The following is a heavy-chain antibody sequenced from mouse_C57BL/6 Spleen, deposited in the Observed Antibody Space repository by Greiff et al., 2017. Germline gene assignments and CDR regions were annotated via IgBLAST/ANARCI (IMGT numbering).Heavy chain of an antibody. V-gene: IGHV1-82*01. CDR1: GYAFSSSW. D-gene: IGHD1-1*01. Sequence: QVQLQQSGPELVKPGASVKISCKASGYAFSSSWMNWVKQRPGKGLEWIGRIYPGDGDTNYNGKFKGKATLTAYKSSSTAYMQLSSLTSEDSAVYFCARSPLITTVFDYWGQGTTLTVSS. CDR2: IYPGDGDT. CDR3: ARSPLITTVFDY. J-gene: IGHJ2*01.